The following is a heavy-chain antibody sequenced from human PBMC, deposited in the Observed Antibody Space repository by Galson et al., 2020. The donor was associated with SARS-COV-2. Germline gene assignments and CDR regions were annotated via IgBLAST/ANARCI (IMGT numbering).Heavy chain of an antibody. CDR3: VRGRDIASRPLDY. CDR1: GGSITSHY. J-gene: IGHJ4*02. Sequence: SETLSLTCIVSGGSITSHYWSWIRQSPGKGLEWIGYVYYNGNTKYNPSVKSRATISLDKSKSQFSLNLSSVTAADTAVYYCVRGRDIASRPLDYWGQGTLVTVSS. D-gene: IGHD6-6*01. V-gene: IGHV4-59*11. CDR2: VYYNGNT.